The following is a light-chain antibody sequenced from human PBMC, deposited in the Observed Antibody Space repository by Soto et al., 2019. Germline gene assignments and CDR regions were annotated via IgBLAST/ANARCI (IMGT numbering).Light chain of an antibody. CDR3: CSYAGSSTDVV. CDR2: EGS. CDR1: SSDVGSDNL. J-gene: IGLJ2*01. V-gene: IGLV2-23*01. Sequence: QSALTQPASVSGSPGQSITISCTGTSSDVGSDNLVSWYQQHPGKAPKLMIYEGSKRPSGVSNRFSGSKSGTTASLTISGLQAEDEADYYCCSYAGSSTDVVFGGGTKLTVL.